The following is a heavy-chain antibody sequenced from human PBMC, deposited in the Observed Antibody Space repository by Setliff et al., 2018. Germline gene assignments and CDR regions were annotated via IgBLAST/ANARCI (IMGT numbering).Heavy chain of an antibody. V-gene: IGHV4-61*02. CDR2: LHTSGTT. Sequence: SETLSLTCAVSGGSITSGSYYWSWIRQPAGEGLEWIGRLHTSGTTVYNPSLKGRVTISADTSTNHFSLKLTSVTAADTAVYYCARDNTIAGATDYWGQGALVTVSS. CDR3: ARDNTIAGATDY. CDR1: GGSITSGSYY. J-gene: IGHJ4*02. D-gene: IGHD1-26*01.